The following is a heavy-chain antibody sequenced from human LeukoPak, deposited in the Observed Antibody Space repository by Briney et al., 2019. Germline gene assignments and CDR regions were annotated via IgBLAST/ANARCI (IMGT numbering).Heavy chain of an antibody. CDR1: GGSFSGYY. CDR3: ARTTSYYDSSGEDDAFDI. J-gene: IGHJ3*02. CDR2: INHSGST. Sequence: SETLSLTCAVYGGSFSGYYWSWIRQPPGKGLEWIGEINHSGSTNYNPSLKSRVTISVDTSKNQFSLKLSSVTAADTAVYYCARTTSYYDSSGEDDAFDIWGQGTMVTVSS. D-gene: IGHD3-22*01. V-gene: IGHV4-34*01.